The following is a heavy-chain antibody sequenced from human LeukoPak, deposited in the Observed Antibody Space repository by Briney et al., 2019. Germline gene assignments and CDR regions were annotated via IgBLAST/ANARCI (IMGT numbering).Heavy chain of an antibody. CDR3: AKDRGYSYGISEY. CDR2: ISRNGGDT. J-gene: IGHJ4*02. V-gene: IGHV3-23*01. D-gene: IGHD5-18*01. Sequence: GGSLRLSCAASGFTFSSYAMTWVRQAPGKGLEWVSTISRNGGDTYYADSVKGRFTISRDNSKNTLYLQMNSLRAEDTAVYYCAKDRGYSYGISEYWGQGTLVTVSS. CDR1: GFTFSSYA.